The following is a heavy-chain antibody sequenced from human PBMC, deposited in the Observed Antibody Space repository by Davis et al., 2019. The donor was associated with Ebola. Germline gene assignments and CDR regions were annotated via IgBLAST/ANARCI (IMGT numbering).Heavy chain of an antibody. Sequence: GESLKISCAASGFTFSNYGMHWVRQAPGKGLEWVAVIWYDGSNKYYADSVKGRFTISRDNSKNTLYLQMNSLRAEDTAVYYCARVLAARPWYFDLWGRGTLVTVSS. CDR2: IWYDGSNK. J-gene: IGHJ2*01. D-gene: IGHD6-6*01. CDR1: GFTFSNYG. CDR3: ARVLAARPWYFDL. V-gene: IGHV3-33*01.